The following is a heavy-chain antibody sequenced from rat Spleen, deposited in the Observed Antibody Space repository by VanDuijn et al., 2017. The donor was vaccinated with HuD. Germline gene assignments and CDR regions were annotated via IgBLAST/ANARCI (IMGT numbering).Heavy chain of an antibody. Sequence: EVQLVESGGGLVQPGRSLKLSCAASGFTFSNYYMAWVRQAPTKGLGWVAYISTGGGNTYYRDSVKGRFTVSRDNAKSTLYLQMDSLRYEDTATYYCSTAGSFTDYYFAGGFDYWGQGVMVTVSS. D-gene: IGHD1-6*01. V-gene: IGHV5-27*01. CDR1: GFTFSNYY. CDR3: STAGSFTDYYFAGGFDY. CDR2: ISTGGGNT. J-gene: IGHJ2*01.